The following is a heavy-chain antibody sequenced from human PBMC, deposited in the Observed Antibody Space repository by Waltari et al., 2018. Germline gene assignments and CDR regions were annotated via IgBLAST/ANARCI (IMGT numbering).Heavy chain of an antibody. Sequence: EVQLVESGGGLVQPGGSLRLSCAASGFTFSSYWMHWVRQAPGKGLQWVYTGAGKGLVWVSRLTTDGRTTSYADYVKGRLTISRDNAKNTLYLQMNSLRAEDTAVYYCARDFFERGSWGQGTLVTVSS. D-gene: IGHD3-9*01. CDR3: ARDFFERGS. V-gene: IGHV3-74*01. CDR2: LTTDGRTT. J-gene: IGHJ5*02. CDR1: GFTFSSYW.